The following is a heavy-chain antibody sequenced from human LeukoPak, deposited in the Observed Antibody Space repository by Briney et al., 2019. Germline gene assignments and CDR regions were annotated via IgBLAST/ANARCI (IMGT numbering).Heavy chain of an antibody. V-gene: IGHV1-2*02. CDR3: ARAGLVFTWELPNDRAPGY. Sequence: VASVKVSCKASGYTFTGYYMHWVRQAPGQGLEWMGWINPNGGGTNYAQKFQGRVTMTRDTSISTAYMELSRLRSDDTAVYYCARAGLVFTWELPNDRAPGYWGQGTLVTVSS. CDR1: GYTFTGYY. J-gene: IGHJ4*02. D-gene: IGHD1-26*01. CDR2: INPNGGGT.